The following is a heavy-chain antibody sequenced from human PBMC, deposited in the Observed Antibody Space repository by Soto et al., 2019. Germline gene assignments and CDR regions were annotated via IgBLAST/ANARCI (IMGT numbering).Heavy chain of an antibody. J-gene: IGHJ4*02. CDR3: ARGIVGRGEMAAVLSDY. CDR1: GYDFTNWG. CDR2: ISGYNGNT. V-gene: IGHV1-18*01. Sequence: QVQLVQSGAEVKRPGASVKVSCKASGYDFTNWGLSWVRQAPGQGPEWMGWISGYNGNTNYAQKFQGRVTMTTDTFTTTGYMELWGLISDDTAVYYCARGIVGRGEMAAVLSDYWGQGTLVTVSS. D-gene: IGHD3-3*02.